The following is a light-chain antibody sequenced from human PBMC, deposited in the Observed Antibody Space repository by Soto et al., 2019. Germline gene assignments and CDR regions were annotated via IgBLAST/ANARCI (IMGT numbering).Light chain of an antibody. CDR1: SSNIGAGYD. CDR3: QSYDSSLSGAV. J-gene: IGLJ7*01. V-gene: IGLV1-40*01. Sequence: QSVLTQPPSVSGAPGQRVTISCTCSSSNIGAGYDVHWYQQLPGTAPKLLIYGNSNRPSGVPDRFSGSKSGTSASLAIPGLQAEDEADYYCQSYDSSLSGAVLRGGTQLTVL. CDR2: GNS.